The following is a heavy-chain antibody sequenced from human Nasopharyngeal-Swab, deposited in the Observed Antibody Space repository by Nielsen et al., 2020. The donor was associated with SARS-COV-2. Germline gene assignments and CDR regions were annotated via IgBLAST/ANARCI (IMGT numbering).Heavy chain of an antibody. J-gene: IGHJ6*02. V-gene: IGHV3-48*02. CDR1: GFTFSSSS. CDR2: ISSSSSTI. CDR3: ASNWNDIRYYYYGMDV. Sequence: GESLKISCAASGFTFSSSSMNWVRQAPGKGLEWVSYISSSSSTIYYADSVKGRFTISRDNAKNSLYLQMNSLRDEDTAVYYCASNWNDIRYYYYGMDVWGQGTTVTVSS. D-gene: IGHD1-1*01.